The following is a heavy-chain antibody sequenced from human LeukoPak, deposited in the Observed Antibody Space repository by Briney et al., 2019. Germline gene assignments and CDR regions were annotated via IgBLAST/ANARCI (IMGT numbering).Heavy chain of an antibody. D-gene: IGHD3-10*01. CDR1: GFTFSGSA. Sequence: GGSLRLSCAASGFTFSGSALHWVRQASGKGLEWVGRIRSTANGYATAYAASVKGRFTISRDDSKNTAYLQMDSLKTEDTAVYYCTGKYYGSGSYADFDYWGQGTLVTVSS. V-gene: IGHV3-73*01. J-gene: IGHJ4*02. CDR3: TGKYYGSGSYADFDY. CDR2: IRSTANGYAT.